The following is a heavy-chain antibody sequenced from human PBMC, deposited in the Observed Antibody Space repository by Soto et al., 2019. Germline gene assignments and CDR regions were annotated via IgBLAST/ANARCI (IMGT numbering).Heavy chain of an antibody. CDR1: GGSISSSSYY. D-gene: IGHD1-26*01. V-gene: IGHV4-39*01. CDR2: IYYSGST. CDR3: ARRGGYPTIDY. J-gene: IGHJ4*02. Sequence: QLQLQESGPGLVKPSETLSLTCTVSGGSISSSSYYWGWIRQPPGKGLEWIGRIYYSGSTYYNPSLKSRVTISVATSKNQFSLKLSSVTAADKAVYYCARRGGYPTIDYWGQGTLVTVSS.